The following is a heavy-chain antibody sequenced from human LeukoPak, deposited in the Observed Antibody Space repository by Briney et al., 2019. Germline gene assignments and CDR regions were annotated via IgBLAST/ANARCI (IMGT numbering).Heavy chain of an antibody. CDR3: AKVLDYYYYGMDV. CDR2: TSGSGGST. V-gene: IGHV3-23*01. CDR1: GFTFSNYA. J-gene: IGHJ6*02. Sequence: GGSLRLSCAPSGFTFSNYAMNWVRQAPGKGLEWVSATSGSGGSTYYADSVKGRFTISRDNSKNTVYLQMNSLRAEDTAVYYCAKVLDYYYYGMDVWGQGTTVTVSS.